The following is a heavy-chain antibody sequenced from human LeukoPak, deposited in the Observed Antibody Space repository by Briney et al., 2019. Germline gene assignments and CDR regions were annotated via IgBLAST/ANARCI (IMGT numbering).Heavy chain of an antibody. CDR3: ARAWVSQQLVPTGDY. CDR2: ISAYNGNT. V-gene: IGHV1-18*01. CDR1: GYTFTSYG. D-gene: IGHD6-13*01. Sequence: ASVKVSCKASGYTFTSYGISWVRQAPGQGLEWMGWISAYNGNTNYAQKLQGRVTMTTDTSTSTAYMELRSLRSDDTAVYYCARAWVSQQLVPTGDYWGQGTLVTVSS. J-gene: IGHJ4*02.